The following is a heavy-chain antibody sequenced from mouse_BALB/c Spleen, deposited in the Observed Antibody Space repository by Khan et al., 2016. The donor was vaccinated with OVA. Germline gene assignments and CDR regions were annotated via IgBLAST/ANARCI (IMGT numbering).Heavy chain of an antibody. D-gene: IGHD2-10*01. CDR2: INTYTGEP. J-gene: IGHJ4*01. V-gene: IGHV9-3-1*01. CDR1: GYTFTKFG. Sequence: QIQLVQSGPELKKPGETVKISCKASGYTFTKFGMNWVKQAPGKGLEWMGWINTYTGEPTYADDFKGRFAFSMETSASTAYLQINNLKDEDTATYFWSRTPYFSYTMAYWGQGTSVTVSS. CDR3: SRTPYFSYTMAY.